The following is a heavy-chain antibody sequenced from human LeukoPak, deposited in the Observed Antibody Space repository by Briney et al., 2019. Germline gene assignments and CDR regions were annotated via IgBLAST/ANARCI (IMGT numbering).Heavy chain of an antibody. Sequence: GRSLRHSRAPSGFTLSDYAVHCVRQAPGRGLEWVAVIAYGGSNEYHADSVKGRFTISRDNSKSTLYLQMYSLRPECTAVFYFARNNTIIGFFGTDVSGQGTTVTVSS. CDR2: IAYGGSNE. J-gene: IGHJ6*02. V-gene: IGHV3-30*04. CDR3: ARNNTIIGFFGTDV. CDR1: GFTLSDYA. D-gene: IGHD5-24*01.